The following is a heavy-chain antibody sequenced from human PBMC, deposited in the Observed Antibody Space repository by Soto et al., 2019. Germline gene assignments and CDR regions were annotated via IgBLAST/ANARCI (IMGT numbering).Heavy chain of an antibody. Sequence: RLVRSGLGGKKPGASGKVSCRASGYTFPSYGIGWVRQAPGQGLEGMGWISAYNGNTNYAQKLQGRVTMTTDTSTSTAYMELRSLRSDDTAVYYCARGYSSSWYRTYYFDYWGQGTLVTVSS. CDR1: GYTFPSYG. D-gene: IGHD6-13*01. CDR3: ARGYSSSWYRTYYFDY. V-gene: IGHV1-18*01. CDR2: ISAYNGNT. J-gene: IGHJ4*02.